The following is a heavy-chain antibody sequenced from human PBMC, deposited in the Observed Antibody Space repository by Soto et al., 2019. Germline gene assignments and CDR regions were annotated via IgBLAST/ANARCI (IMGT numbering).Heavy chain of an antibody. J-gene: IGHJ4*02. CDR2: ISASNGNT. CDR3: AREPNYFDY. CDR1: GYTFTSYG. Sequence: QVQLVQSGAEVKKPGASVKVSCKASGYTFTSYGITWVRQAPGQGLEWMGWISASNGNTKYAQKLQGRVTMTTDTPTRTADMELRSLRSDDTAVYYCAREPNYFDYWGQGTLVTVSS. V-gene: IGHV1-18*01.